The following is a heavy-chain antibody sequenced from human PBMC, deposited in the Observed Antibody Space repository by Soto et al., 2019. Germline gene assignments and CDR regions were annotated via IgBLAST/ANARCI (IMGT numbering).Heavy chain of an antibody. D-gene: IGHD2-15*01. V-gene: IGHV1-8*01. J-gene: IGHJ6*03. Sequence: ASVKVSFKASGYTFTSYDINWVRQATGQGLEWMGWMNPNSGNTGYAQKFQGRVTMTRNTSISTAYMELSSLRSEDTAVYYCARGPQVVADDYYYYYYMDVWGKGTTVTVSS. CDR2: MNPNSGNT. CDR1: GYTFTSYD. CDR3: ARGPQVVADDYYYYYYMDV.